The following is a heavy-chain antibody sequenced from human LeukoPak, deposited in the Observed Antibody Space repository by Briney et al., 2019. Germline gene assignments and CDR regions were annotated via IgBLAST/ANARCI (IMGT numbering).Heavy chain of an antibody. CDR3: ARTPRTTVVTPYYYYMDV. CDR2: MNPNRGNT. Sequence: ASVKVSCKASGYTFTSYDINWVRQATGRGLEWMGRMNPNRGNTGYAQKFQGRVTMTRNTSISTAYMELSSLRSEDTAVYYCARTPRTTVVTPYYYYMDVRGKGTTVTVSS. D-gene: IGHD4-23*01. J-gene: IGHJ6*03. CDR1: GYTFTSYD. V-gene: IGHV1-8*01.